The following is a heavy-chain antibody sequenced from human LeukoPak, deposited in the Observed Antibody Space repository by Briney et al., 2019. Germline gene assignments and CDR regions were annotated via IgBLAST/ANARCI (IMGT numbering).Heavy chain of an antibody. CDR1: GGTFSSYA. Sequence: GASVKVSCKASGGTFSSYAISWVRHAPGQGLEWRGGIIPIFGTANYAQKFQGRVTITTDESTSTAYMELSSLRSEDTAVYYCARGGIGSHRVGFYFDYWSQETLVTVSS. CDR3: ARGGIGSHRVGFYFDY. V-gene: IGHV1-69*05. D-gene: IGHD1-26*01. J-gene: IGHJ4*01. CDR2: IIPIFGTA.